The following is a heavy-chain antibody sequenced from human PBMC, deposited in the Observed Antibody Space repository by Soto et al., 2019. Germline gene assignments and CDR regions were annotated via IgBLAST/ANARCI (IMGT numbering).Heavy chain of an antibody. CDR2: IIPMHGIV. CDR3: ASSSPTNHYFDY. Sequence: QVQLVQSGAEVKKPGSSVRVSCKASGGTFRTYTFIWVRQAPGQGLEWMGRIIPMHGIVNYAQKFQGRVTITADKSTSTAHMEVSSLRSEDTAVYYCASSSPTNHYFDYWGQGTLVTVSS. CDR1: GGTFRTYT. D-gene: IGHD2-2*01. V-gene: IGHV1-69*02. J-gene: IGHJ4*02.